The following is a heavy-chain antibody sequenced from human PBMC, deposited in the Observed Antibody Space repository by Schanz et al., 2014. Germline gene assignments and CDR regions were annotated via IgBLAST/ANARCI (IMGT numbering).Heavy chain of an antibody. CDR1: GGSISSGESY. V-gene: IGHV4-39*01. D-gene: IGHD3-16*01. Sequence: QVQLEESGAGLVKPSETLSLTCTVSGGSISSGESYWGWIRQSPEEGLQYIGSVYFSGTTAYSPSLKGRVTISVDTSKNQFSLMLTSVTAADTAVYFCARHGGYYDVLNSFDIWGQGTLVTVSS. J-gene: IGHJ5*02. CDR2: VYFSGTT. CDR3: ARHGGYYDVLNSFDI.